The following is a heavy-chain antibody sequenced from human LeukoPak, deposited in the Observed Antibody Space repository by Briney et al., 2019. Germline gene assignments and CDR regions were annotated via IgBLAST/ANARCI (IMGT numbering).Heavy chain of an antibody. CDR2: IYYSGST. Sequence: PSETLSLTCTVSGGSISSYYWSWIRQPPGKGLEWIGYIYYSGSTNYNPSLKSRVTISVDTSKNQFSLKLSSVTAADTAVYYCARSLVGDAYYFDYWGQGTLVTVSS. J-gene: IGHJ4*02. CDR1: GGSISSYY. D-gene: IGHD1-26*01. CDR3: ARSLVGDAYYFDY. V-gene: IGHV4-59*08.